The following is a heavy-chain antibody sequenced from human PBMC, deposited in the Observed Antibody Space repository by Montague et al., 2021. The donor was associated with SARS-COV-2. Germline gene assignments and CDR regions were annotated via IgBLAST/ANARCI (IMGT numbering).Heavy chain of an antibody. CDR1: GASVASGNLY. V-gene: IGHV4-61*01. J-gene: IGHJ4*02. CDR2: MYYTGHT. D-gene: IGHD6-6*01. CDR3: ARSRANVPSRPGFDY. Sequence: SETLSLTCTVSGASVASGNLYWSWIRQPPGKGLEWIGYMYYTGHTNYNPSLESRVTMPVDPSKNQFSLTLTSVTAVDTAVYYCARSRANVPSRPGFDYWGQGALVTVSS.